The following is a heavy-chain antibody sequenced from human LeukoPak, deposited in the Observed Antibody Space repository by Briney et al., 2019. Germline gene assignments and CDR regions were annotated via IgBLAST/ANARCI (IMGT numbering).Heavy chain of an antibody. CDR2: ISYDGSNK. V-gene: IGHV3-33*05. CDR1: GFTFSSYG. J-gene: IGHJ6*04. Sequence: GGSLRLSCAASGFTFSSYGMHWVRQAPGKGLEWVAVISYDGSNKYYADSVKGRFTISRDNSKNTLYLQMNSLRAEDTAVYYCARDPSKLRYFDWSPGGMDVWGKGTTVTVSS. D-gene: IGHD3-9*01. CDR3: ARDPSKLRYFDWSPGGMDV.